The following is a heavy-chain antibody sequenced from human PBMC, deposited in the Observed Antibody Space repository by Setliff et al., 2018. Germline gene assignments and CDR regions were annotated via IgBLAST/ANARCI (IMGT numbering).Heavy chain of an antibody. CDR1: GFTFSNYG. CDR3: AKDPNGDYVGAFDS. CDR2: ITGSSTYI. D-gene: IGHD4-17*01. J-gene: IGHJ5*01. V-gene: IGHV3-21*04. Sequence: PGGSLRLSCAASGFTFSNYGMNWVRQAPGKGLEWVSSITGSSTYIFYADSVRGRFTISRDNAKNSLYLQMNSLRAEDTAVYYCAKDPNGDYVGAFDSWGHGTLVTVSS.